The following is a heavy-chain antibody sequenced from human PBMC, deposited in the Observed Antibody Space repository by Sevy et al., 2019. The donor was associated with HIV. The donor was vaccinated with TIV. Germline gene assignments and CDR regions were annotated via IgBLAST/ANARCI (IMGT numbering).Heavy chain of an antibody. Sequence: GGSLRLSCTASGFTFSTYTLTWVRQAPGQGLEWVSSITPDDTHYADSVRGRFSVSRDNSKNILYLQMDSLTVDDTAVYYCARDAQTWRGPWYGTSVADRWGQLTLVTVSS. CDR1: GFTFSTYT. CDR2: ITPDDT. CDR3: ARDAQTWRGPWYGTSVADR. V-gene: IGHV3-23*01. J-gene: IGHJ5*02. D-gene: IGHD1-1*01.